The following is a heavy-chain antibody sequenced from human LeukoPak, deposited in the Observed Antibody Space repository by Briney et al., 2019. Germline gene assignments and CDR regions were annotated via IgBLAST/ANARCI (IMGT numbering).Heavy chain of an antibody. J-gene: IGHJ4*02. V-gene: IGHV3-23*01. CDR1: GFTFSTYD. Sequence: GGPLRLSCAASGFTFSTYDMNWFRQAPGKGLERVSTISVGAEYIFYVHSVQGRFTISRDDSNNALYLQMHRLRAEDTALYYCASGPPFLKYFEYWGQGTLVTVSS. CDR3: ASGPPFLKYFEY. D-gene: IGHD3-3*01. CDR2: ISVGAEYI.